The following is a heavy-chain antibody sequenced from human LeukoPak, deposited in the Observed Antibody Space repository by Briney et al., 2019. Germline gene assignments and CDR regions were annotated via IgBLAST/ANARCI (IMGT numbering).Heavy chain of an antibody. CDR3: GKTTVGYSSGRYPGWPVDY. V-gene: IGHV3-23*01. J-gene: IGHJ4*02. Sequence: GGSLRLSCAASGFTFNNYAMYWVRQAPGKGLEWFSGIFGSGGSAHYADSVKGRFTISRDNSKNTVYLQLDSLRVEDTAVYFCGKTTVGYSSGRYPGWPVDYWGQGALVTVSS. D-gene: IGHD2-15*01. CDR1: GFTFNNYA. CDR2: IFGSGGSA.